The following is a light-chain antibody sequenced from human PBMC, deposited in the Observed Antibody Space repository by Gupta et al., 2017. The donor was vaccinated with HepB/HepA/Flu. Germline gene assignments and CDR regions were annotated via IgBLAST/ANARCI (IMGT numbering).Light chain of an antibody. CDR2: TNN. V-gene: IGLV1-47*01. CDR3: AAWDDSLSGYV. J-gene: IGLJ1*01. CDR1: SSNIGRNS. Sequence: QSVLTQPPSASGTPGQRVTISCSGSSSNIGRNSVCWYQQLPGTAPKLLIYTNNQRPSGVPDRFSGSKSGTSASLAFSALRSEDEADYYCAAWDDSLSGYVFGTGTKVTVL.